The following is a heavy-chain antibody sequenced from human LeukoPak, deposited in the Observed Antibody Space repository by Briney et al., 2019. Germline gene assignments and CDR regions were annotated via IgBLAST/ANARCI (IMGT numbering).Heavy chain of an antibody. CDR3: ARTGGPCSSHAGWLDP. V-gene: IGHV5-51*01. J-gene: IGHJ5*02. Sequence: GESLKISCKGSGYSFTSYWIGWVRQMPGKGLEWMGIIYPGDSDTRYSPSFQGQVTISADKSISTAYLQWSSLKASDTAMYYCARTGGPCSSHAGWLDPWGQGTLVTVSS. D-gene: IGHD6-13*01. CDR2: IYPGDSDT. CDR1: GYSFTSYW.